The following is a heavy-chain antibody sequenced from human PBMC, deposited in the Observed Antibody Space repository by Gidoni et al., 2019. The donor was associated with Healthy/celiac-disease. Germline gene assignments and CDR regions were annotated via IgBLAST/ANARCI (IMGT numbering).Heavy chain of an antibody. CDR3: ATSAKRFLEDSGCFDP. D-gene: IGHD3-3*01. V-gene: IGHV4-34*01. CDR2: CNQSASN. Sequence: QVQLQQWGAGLLKPSETLSLTCAVYGGSFRCYYWSWIRQSPGKGLEWIGECNQSASNNYNPSLKSRVTIAVYTSKTQFSLKLSSVTAADTAVYYCATSAKRFLEDSGCFDPWGQGTLVTVSS. J-gene: IGHJ5*02. CDR1: GGSFRCYY.